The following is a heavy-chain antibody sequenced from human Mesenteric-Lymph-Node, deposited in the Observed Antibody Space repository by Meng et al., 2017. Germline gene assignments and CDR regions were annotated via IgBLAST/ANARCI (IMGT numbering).Heavy chain of an antibody. Sequence: VWLVEAGGGLFQPGGALKPSCAAPGFTFSGAAMHWVRQASGKGLEWVGRIRSKVNSYATAYAASVEGRFTISRDDSKNTAYLQMNSLKTEDAAVYYCTKSTADGSSGYFGYWGQGTLVTVSS. D-gene: IGHD3-22*01. CDR1: GFTFSGAA. CDR3: TKSTADGSSGYFGY. V-gene: IGHV3-73*02. CDR2: IRSKVNSYAT. J-gene: IGHJ4*02.